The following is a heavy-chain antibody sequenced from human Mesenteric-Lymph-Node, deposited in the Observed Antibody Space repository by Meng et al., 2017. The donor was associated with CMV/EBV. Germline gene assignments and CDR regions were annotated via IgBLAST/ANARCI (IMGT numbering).Heavy chain of an antibody. Sequence: GESLKISCAASGFTFSSYWMHWVRQAPGKGLVWVSRINSDGSSTSYADSVKGRFTISRDNSKNTLYLQMNSLRAEDTAVYYCARDGNYYDSTDYPMDVWGQGTTVTVSS. CDR2: INSDGSST. V-gene: IGHV3-74*01. CDR1: GFTFSSYW. J-gene: IGHJ6*02. D-gene: IGHD3-22*01. CDR3: ARDGNYYDSTDYPMDV.